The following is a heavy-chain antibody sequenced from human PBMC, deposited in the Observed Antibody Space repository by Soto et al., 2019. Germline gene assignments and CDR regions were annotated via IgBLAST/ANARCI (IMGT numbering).Heavy chain of an antibody. CDR1: GFTFSNYW. Sequence: EVQLVESGGGLVQPEGSLRLSCVASGFTFSNYWMHWVRQAPGKGLVWVSRIYSDGSGTMYADSVKGRFTISRDNAKSTLYLQMNSLRAEDTAVYYCATLNSFGSDYWGRGTLVTVSS. D-gene: IGHD5-18*01. CDR2: IYSDGSGT. J-gene: IGHJ4*02. CDR3: ATLNSFGSDY. V-gene: IGHV3-74*03.